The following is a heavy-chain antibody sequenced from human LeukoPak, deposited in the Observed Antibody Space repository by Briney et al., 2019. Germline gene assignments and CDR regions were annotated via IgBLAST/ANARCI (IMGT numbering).Heavy chain of an antibody. V-gene: IGHV1-46*01. Sequence: ASVKVSCKASGYTFTGYYMHWVRQAPGQGLEWMGILTPIGGSTTYAQKFQGRVTITADKSTSTAYMELSSLRSEDTAVYYCARGARPPHYYYYMDVWGKGTTVTVSS. D-gene: IGHD5-12*01. CDR3: ARGARPPHYYYYMDV. J-gene: IGHJ6*03. CDR1: GYTFTGYY. CDR2: LTPIGGST.